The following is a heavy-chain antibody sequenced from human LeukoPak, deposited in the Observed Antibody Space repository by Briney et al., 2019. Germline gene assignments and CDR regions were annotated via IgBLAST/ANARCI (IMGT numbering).Heavy chain of an antibody. CDR2: INPNSAAS. Sequence: ASVKVSCKASGYTFTSYYMHWVRQAPGQGLEWMGQINPNSAASHYAQNFQGRVTMTRDTSISTADMELSSLRSDDTAVYYCARGSTLRGDSPYYFDYWGQGTLVTVSS. J-gene: IGHJ4*02. CDR3: ARGSTLRGDSPYYFDY. CDR1: GYTFTSYY. V-gene: IGHV1-2*06. D-gene: IGHD3-10*01.